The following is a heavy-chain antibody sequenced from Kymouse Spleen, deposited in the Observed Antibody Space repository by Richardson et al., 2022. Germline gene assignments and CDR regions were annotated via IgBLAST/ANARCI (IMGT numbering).Heavy chain of an antibody. Sequence: QVQLQQWGAGLLKPSETLSLTCAVYGGSFSGYYWSWIRQPPGKGLEWIGEINHSGSTNYNPSLKSRVTISVDTSKNQFSLKLSSVTAADTAVYYCARGGIAAAGENGMDVWGQGTTVTVSS. CDR3: ARGGIAAAGENGMDV. D-gene: IGHD6-13*01. V-gene: IGHV4-34*01. CDR2: INHSGST. J-gene: IGHJ6*02. CDR1: GGSFSGYY.